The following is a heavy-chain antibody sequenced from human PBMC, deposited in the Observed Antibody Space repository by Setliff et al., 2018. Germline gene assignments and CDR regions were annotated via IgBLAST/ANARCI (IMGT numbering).Heavy chain of an antibody. V-gene: IGHV4-34*01. J-gene: IGHJ4*02. D-gene: IGHD3-16*02. CDR2: INQSGST. Sequence: PSETLSLTCDVFGGSFGDYYWSWIRQPPGKGLERIGEINQSGSTNYNPSLETRVSISVDTSKNQFSLKVRSVTAADTAVYYCARGPSAEDYVWGTYRLDYWGQGTLVTVS. CDR3: ARGPSAEDYVWGTYRLDY. CDR1: GGSFGDYY.